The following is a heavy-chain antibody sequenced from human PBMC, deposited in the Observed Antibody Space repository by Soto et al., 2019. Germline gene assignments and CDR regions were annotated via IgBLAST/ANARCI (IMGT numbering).Heavy chain of an antibody. Sequence: GGSLRLSCAASGFTFSSYSMNWVRQAPGKGLEWVSYISSSSSTIYYADSVKGRFTISRDNAKNSLYLQMNSLRAEDTAVYYCARDLPTDTWQKAMDVWGQGTTVTVSS. D-gene: IGHD1-1*01. CDR2: ISSSSSTI. V-gene: IGHV3-48*01. CDR3: ARDLPTDTWQKAMDV. J-gene: IGHJ6*02. CDR1: GFTFSSYS.